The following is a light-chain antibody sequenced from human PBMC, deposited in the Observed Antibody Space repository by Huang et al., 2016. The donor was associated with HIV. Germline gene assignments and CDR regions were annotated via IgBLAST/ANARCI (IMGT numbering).Light chain of an antibody. CDR3: QQYGSSRT. CDR2: GAS. V-gene: IGKV3-20*01. J-gene: IGKJ1*01. Sequence: EIVLTQSPGTLSLSPGERATLSCRASQSVSSSYLAWYQQKPGQAPRLLIYGASSRAPGIPDRFSGSWSGTYFTLTISRLEPEDFAVYYCQQYGSSRTFGQGTKVEIK. CDR1: QSVSSSY.